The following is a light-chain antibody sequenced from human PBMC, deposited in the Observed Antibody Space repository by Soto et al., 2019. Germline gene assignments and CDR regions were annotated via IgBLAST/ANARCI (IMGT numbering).Light chain of an antibody. CDR1: RSNIGDNY. Sequence: QSVLTQPPSVSAASGQKVTMSCSGSRSNIGDNYVSWYQLLPGAAPKLLISDNERRPSGIPDRFSGSKSGTTATLAIAGLQTADEAEYYCGTWDTSLSAYVFAAGTKVTVL. CDR3: GTWDTSLSAYV. J-gene: IGLJ1*01. CDR2: DNE. V-gene: IGLV1-51*01.